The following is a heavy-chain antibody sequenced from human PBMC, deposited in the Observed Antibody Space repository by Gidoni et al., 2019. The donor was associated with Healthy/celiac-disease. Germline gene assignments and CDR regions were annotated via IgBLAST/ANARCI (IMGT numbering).Heavy chain of an antibody. CDR2: INPNSGGT. J-gene: IGHJ3*02. CDR3: ARVDRDYYDSSGYFQRGVAFDI. V-gene: IGHV1-2*04. D-gene: IGHD3-22*01. Sequence: QVQLVQSGAEVKKPGASVKVFCKASGYTFTGYYMHWVRQAPGQGLEWMGWINPNSGGTNYAQKFQGWVTMTRDTSISTAYMELSRLRSDDTAVYYCARVDRDYYDSSGYFQRGVAFDIWGQGTMVTVSS. CDR1: GYTFTGYY.